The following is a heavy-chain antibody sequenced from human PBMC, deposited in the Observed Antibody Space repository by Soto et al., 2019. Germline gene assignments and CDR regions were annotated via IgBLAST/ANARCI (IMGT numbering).Heavy chain of an antibody. CDR2: INHSGST. V-gene: IGHV4-34*01. J-gene: IGHJ6*03. D-gene: IGHD2-2*01. CDR3: ARGLRIGSYCSSTSCYVHYYYYMDV. CDR1: GGSFSGYY. Sequence: SETLSLTCAVYGGSFSGYYWSWIRQRPGKGLEWIGEINHSGSTNYNPSLKSRVTISVDTSKNQFSLKLSSVTAADTAVYYCARGLRIGSYCSSTSCYVHYYYYMDVWGKGTTVTVSS.